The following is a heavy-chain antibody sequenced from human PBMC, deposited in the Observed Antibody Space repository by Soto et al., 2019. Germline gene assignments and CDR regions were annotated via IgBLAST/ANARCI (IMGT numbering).Heavy chain of an antibody. V-gene: IGHV3-23*01. CDR3: ARDRGGALDS. Sequence: LXLSVASPVFPLNTCAMAWARQAPGKGLEWVSALSGSGSLSYYADSVKGRFTISRDNSKNTMYLQMNNLRVDETDVYFCARDRGGALDSWGQGTLVTVYS. CDR2: LSGSGSLS. D-gene: IGHD2-15*01. J-gene: IGHJ4*02. CDR1: VFPLNTCA.